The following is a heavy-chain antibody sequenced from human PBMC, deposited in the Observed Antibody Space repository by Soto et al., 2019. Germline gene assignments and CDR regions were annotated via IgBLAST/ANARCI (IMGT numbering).Heavy chain of an antibody. CDR3: ARDLRVRGVIIAPDWFDP. D-gene: IGHD3-10*01. CDR1: GFPFSSYS. V-gene: IGHV3-21*01. J-gene: IGHJ5*02. CDR2: ISSSSSYI. Sequence: RLSCAASGFPFSSYSMNWVRQAPGKGLEWVSSISSSSSYIYYADSVKGRFTISRDNAKNSLYLQMNSLRAEDTAVYYCARDLRVRGVIIAPDWFDPWGQGTLVTVSS.